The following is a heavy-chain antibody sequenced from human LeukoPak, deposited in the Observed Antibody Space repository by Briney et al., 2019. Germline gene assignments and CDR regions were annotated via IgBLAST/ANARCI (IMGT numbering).Heavy chain of an antibody. CDR1: GGSISSSSYY. Sequence: SETLSLTYTVSGGSISSSSYYWGWIRQPPGKGLEWIGSIYYSGSTYYNPSLKSRVTISVDTSKNQFSLKLSSVTAADTAVYYCASQVGVEVIIPGWFDPWGQGTPVTVSS. V-gene: IGHV4-39*01. D-gene: IGHD3-3*01. CDR3: ASQVGVEVIIPGWFDP. CDR2: IYYSGST. J-gene: IGHJ5*02.